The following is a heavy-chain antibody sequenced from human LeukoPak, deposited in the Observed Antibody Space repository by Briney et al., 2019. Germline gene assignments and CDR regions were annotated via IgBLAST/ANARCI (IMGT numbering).Heavy chain of an antibody. CDR3: SKKGQNDDYGKPD. CDR1: GFTFSKYD. CDR2: ISRDGTT. J-gene: IGHJ4*02. D-gene: IGHD4-17*01. Sequence: GGSLRLSCAASGFTFSKYDMYWIRQAPGKGLECVSVISRDGTTYYADSVKGRFTISRDNSQNTLSLQMDSLKAEDTAVYYCSKKGQNDDYGKPDWGQGTLVTVSS. V-gene: IGHV3-23*01.